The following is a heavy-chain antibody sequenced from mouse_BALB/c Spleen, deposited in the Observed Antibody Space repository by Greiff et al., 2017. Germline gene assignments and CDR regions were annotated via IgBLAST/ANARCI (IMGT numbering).Heavy chain of an antibody. CDR2: ISYSGST. CDR1: GYSITSDYA. CDR3: AKIYDGYFDV. V-gene: IGHV3-2*02. Sequence: DVQLQESGPGLVKPSQSLSLTCTVTGYSITSDYAWNWIRQFPGNKLEWMGYISYSGSTSYNPSLKSRISITRDTSKNQFFLQLNSVTTEDTATYYCAKIYDGYFDVWGAGTTVTVSS. J-gene: IGHJ1*01. D-gene: IGHD2-3*01.